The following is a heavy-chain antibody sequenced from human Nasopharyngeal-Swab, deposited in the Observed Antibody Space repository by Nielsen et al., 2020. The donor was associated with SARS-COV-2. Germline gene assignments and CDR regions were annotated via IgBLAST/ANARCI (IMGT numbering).Heavy chain of an antibody. CDR2: IGDKAHNYAT. CDR3: TTDYYFDY. CDR1: GFVFSGSA. Sequence: GALKISGAASGFVFSGSAIHWVRQASGRGLEWVGRIGDKAHNYATTYAASVKGRFTISRDDSKNTAFLQMDSLKTEDTALYYCTTDYYFDYWGQGTLVTVSS. V-gene: IGHV3-73*01. J-gene: IGHJ4*02.